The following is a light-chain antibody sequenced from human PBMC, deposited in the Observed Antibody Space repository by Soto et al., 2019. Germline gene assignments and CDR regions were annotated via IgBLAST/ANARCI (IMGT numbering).Light chain of an antibody. CDR3: SSYTGSNNLG. CDR1: SSDVGGYNY. V-gene: IGLV2-8*01. Sequence: QSALTQPPSASGSPGQSVTIYCSGTSSDVGGYNYVSWYQQHPGKAPKVMIYEVSKRPSGVPDRFSGSKSGNTASLTVSGLQAEDEADYYCSSYTGSNNLGFGGGTKLTGL. CDR2: EVS. J-gene: IGLJ3*02.